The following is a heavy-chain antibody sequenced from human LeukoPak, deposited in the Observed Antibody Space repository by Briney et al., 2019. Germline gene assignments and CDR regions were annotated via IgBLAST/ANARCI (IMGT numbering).Heavy chain of an antibody. V-gene: IGHV1-2*02. CDR1: GYTFTGYY. D-gene: IGHD6-19*01. J-gene: IGHJ4*02. CDR2: INPNSGGT. CDR3: ARKSYSSGWLPTDY. Sequence: GASVKVSCKASGYTFTGYYMHWVRQAPGQGLEWMGWINPNSGGTNYAQKFQGRVTMTRDTSISTAYMELSRLRSDDTAVYYCARKSYSSGWLPTDYWGQGTLVTVSS.